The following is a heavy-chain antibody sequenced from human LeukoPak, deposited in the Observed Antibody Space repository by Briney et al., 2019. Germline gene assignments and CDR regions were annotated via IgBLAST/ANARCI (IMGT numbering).Heavy chain of an antibody. CDR3: ARARAAGTLVWFDP. D-gene: IGHD6-13*01. CDR2: IIPIFGTA. V-gene: IGHV1-69*01. Sequence: ASVKVSCKASGGTFSSHAISWVRQAPGQGLEWMGGIIPIFGTANYAQKFQGRVTITADESTSTAYMELSSLRSEDTAVYYCARARAAGTLVWFDPWGQGTLVTVSS. CDR1: GGTFSSHA. J-gene: IGHJ5*02.